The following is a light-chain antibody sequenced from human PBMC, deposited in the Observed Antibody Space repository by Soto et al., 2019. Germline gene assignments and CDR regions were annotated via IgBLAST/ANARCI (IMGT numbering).Light chain of an antibody. V-gene: IGLV2-14*01. CDR3: SSYAGSSPLYV. CDR2: EVT. CDR1: SSDVGGYKF. J-gene: IGLJ1*01. Sequence: QSALTQPGSVSGSPGQSITISCTGTSSDVGGYKFVSWYQQHPGKVPKLLIYEVTNRPSGVSNRFSGSKSGNTASLTISGLQAEDEADYYCSSYAGSSPLYVFGTGTRSPS.